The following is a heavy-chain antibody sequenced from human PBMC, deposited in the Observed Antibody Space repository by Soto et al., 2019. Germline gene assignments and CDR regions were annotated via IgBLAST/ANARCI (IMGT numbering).Heavy chain of an antibody. CDR1: GFSLSNARMG. Sequence: QVTLKESGPVLVKPTETLTLTCTVSGFSLSNARMGVSWIRQPPGKALEWLAHIFSNDEKSYSTSLKSRLTISKDTSKSQVVLTMTNMDPVDTATYYCARTTIYSGSYQADYWGQGTLVTVSS. J-gene: IGHJ4*02. CDR2: IFSNDEK. CDR3: ARTTIYSGSYQADY. D-gene: IGHD1-26*01. V-gene: IGHV2-26*01.